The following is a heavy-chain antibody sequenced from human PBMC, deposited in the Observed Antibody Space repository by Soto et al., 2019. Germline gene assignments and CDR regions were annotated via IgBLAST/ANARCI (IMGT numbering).Heavy chain of an antibody. CDR2: INPNSGGT. J-gene: IGHJ6*02. D-gene: IGHD6-13*01. CDR3: AREYSSSWILGEPMDV. V-gene: IGHV1-2*02. CDR1: GYTFTSYG. Sequence: GASVKVSGKASGYTFTSYGISWVRQAPGQGLEWMGWINPNSGGTNYAQKFQGRVTMTRDTSISTAYMELSRLRSDDTAVYYCAREYSSSWILGEPMDVWGQGTTVTVSS.